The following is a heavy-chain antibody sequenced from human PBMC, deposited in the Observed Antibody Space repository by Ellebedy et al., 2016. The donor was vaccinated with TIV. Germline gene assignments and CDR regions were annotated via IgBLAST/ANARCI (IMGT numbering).Heavy chain of an antibody. V-gene: IGHV3-30*04. Sequence: GESLKISCAASGFPFDSYVMNWVRQAPGQGLAWVALISYDGSNKYFADSVQGRFTISRYNSQNTLYLLMNSLRGDDTAIYYCARALNHVDTVSTAPLDCWGQGTLVTVSS. CDR3: ARALNHVDTVSTAPLDC. D-gene: IGHD5/OR15-5a*01. CDR1: GFPFDSYV. CDR2: ISYDGSNK. J-gene: IGHJ4*02.